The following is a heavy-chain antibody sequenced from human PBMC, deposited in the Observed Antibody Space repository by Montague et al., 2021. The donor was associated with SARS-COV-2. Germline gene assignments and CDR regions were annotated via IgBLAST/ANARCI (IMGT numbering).Heavy chain of an antibody. CDR1: GFTFSSYE. J-gene: IGHJ4*02. Sequence: SLRLSCAASGFTFSSYEMNWVRQAPGKGLEWVSYISSSGSIIYYADSVKGRFTISRDNAKNSLYLQMNSLRAENTAVYHCARGNFDWLLLPDGYFDHWGQGTLVTVSS. D-gene: IGHD3-9*01. V-gene: IGHV3-48*03. CDR3: ARGNFDWLLLPDGYFDH. CDR2: ISSSGSII.